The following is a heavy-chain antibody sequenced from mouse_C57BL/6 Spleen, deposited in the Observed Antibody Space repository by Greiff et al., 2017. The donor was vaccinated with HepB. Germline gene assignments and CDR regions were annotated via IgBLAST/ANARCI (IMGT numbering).Heavy chain of an antibody. Sequence: VQLQQSGAELVRPGPSVKVSCKASGYAFTNYLIEWVKQRPGQGLEWIGVINPGSGGTNYNEKFKGKATLTADKSSSTAYMQLSSLTSEDSAVYFCARLETGKDYWGQGTTLTVSS. CDR1: GYAFTNYL. CDR2: INPGSGGT. CDR3: ARLETGKDY. J-gene: IGHJ2*01. V-gene: IGHV1-54*01. D-gene: IGHD4-1*01.